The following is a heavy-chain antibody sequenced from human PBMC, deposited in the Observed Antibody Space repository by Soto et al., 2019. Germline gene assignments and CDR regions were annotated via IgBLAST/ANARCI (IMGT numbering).Heavy chain of an antibody. CDR3: ARDRNSSGWYVSANWFDP. CDR1: GGAFSSYA. CDR2: IIPIFGTA. D-gene: IGHD6-19*01. V-gene: IGHV1-69*01. Sequence: SVKVSWKASGGAFSSYAISWVRQAPGQGLEWMGGIIPIFGTANYAQKFQGRVTITADESTSTAYMELSSLRSEDTAVYYCARDRNSSGWYVSANWFDPSGQGTLVTVSS. J-gene: IGHJ5*02.